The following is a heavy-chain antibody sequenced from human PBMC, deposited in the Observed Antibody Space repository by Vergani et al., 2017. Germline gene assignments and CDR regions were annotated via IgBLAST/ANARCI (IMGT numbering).Heavy chain of an antibody. J-gene: IGHJ6*03. CDR1: GYTFSSYD. CDR2: MHPNSGNT. V-gene: IGHV1-8*01. CDR3: GGDQGCSSWCGPAYYMDG. Sequence: QVQLVQSGAEVKKPGASVKVSCKASGYTFSSYDINWVRQATGQGLEWMGWMHPNSGNTAYAQKFQGRVTMTRNTSIRTAYMELGSLRSEDTAVYYCGGDQGCSSWCGPAYYMDGWGKGTTVTVSS. D-gene: IGHD6-13*01.